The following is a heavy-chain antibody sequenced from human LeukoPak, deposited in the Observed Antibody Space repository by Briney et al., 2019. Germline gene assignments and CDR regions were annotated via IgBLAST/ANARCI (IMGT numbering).Heavy chain of an antibody. Sequence: GGSLRLSCAPSGFTLSSYGMTWVRQAPGKGVVWFSALSASDGSAQYAESVRGRFTISRDNSKNTLYLQRHSLRAEDTAVYYCAKASIAAAGTGAFDVWGQGTTVTVSS. V-gene: IGHV3-23*01. D-gene: IGHD6-13*01. J-gene: IGHJ3*01. CDR2: LSASDGSA. CDR1: GFTLSSYG. CDR3: AKASIAAAGTGAFDV.